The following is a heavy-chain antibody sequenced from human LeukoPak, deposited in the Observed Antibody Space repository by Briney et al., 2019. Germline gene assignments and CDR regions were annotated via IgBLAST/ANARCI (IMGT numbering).Heavy chain of an antibody. J-gene: IGHJ3*02. Sequence: GGSLRLSCAASGFTFSSYAMSWVRQAPGKGLEWVSAISGSGGSTYYADSAKGRFTISRDNSKNTLSLQMNSLRAEDTAVYYCAKGRQEVGGSDAFDIWGQGTMVTVSS. CDR2: ISGSGGST. CDR1: GFTFSSYA. CDR3: AKGRQEVGGSDAFDI. D-gene: IGHD3-16*01. V-gene: IGHV3-23*01.